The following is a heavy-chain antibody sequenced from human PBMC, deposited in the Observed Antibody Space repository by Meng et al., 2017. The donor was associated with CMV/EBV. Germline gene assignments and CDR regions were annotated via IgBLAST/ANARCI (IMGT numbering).Heavy chain of an antibody. D-gene: IGHD2-2*01. CDR3: ARTLQARYCSSTSCYKYGMDV. J-gene: IGHJ6*02. Sequence: SETLSLTCAVYGGSFSGYYWSWIRQPPVKGLEWIGEINHSGSTNYNPSLKSRVTISVDTSKNQFSLKLSSVTAADTAVYYCARTLQARYCSSTSCYKYGMDVWGQGTTVTVSS. CDR2: INHSGST. CDR1: GGSFSGYY. V-gene: IGHV4-34*01.